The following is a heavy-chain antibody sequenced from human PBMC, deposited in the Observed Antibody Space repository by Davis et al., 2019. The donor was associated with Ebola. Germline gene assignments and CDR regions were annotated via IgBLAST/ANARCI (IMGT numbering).Heavy chain of an antibody. CDR1: GFTFSSYA. Sequence: GGSLRLSCAASGFTFSSYAMNWVRQAPGKGLEWVALISYDGSNKYYADSVKGRFTISRDNAKNSLYLQMNSLRAEDTALYYCARARITMVQGVIMNRKDYYYYGMDVWGQGTTVTVSS. CDR2: ISYDGSNK. V-gene: IGHV3-30-3*01. J-gene: IGHJ6*02. CDR3: ARARITMVQGVIMNRKDYYYYGMDV. D-gene: IGHD3-10*01.